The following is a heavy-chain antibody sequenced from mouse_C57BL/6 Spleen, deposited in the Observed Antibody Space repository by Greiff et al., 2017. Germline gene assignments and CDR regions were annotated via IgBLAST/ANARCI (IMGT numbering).Heavy chain of an antibody. CDR2: IDPSDSYT. V-gene: IGHV1-59*01. CDR3: ASHGSSYGGLGY. CDR1: GYTFTSYW. J-gene: IGHJ4*01. Sequence: VQLQQPGAELVRPGTSVKLSCKASGYTFTSYWMHWVKQRPGQGLEWIGVIDPSDSYTNYNQKFKGKATLTVDTSSSTAYMQLSSLTSEDSAVYYCASHGSSYGGLGYWGQGTSVTVSS. D-gene: IGHD1-1*01.